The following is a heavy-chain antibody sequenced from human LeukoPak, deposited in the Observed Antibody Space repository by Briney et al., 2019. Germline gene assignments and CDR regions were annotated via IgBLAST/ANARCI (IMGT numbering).Heavy chain of an antibody. Sequence: PGGSLRLSCATSGFTFSNAWMSWVRQAPGKGLEWVGRIKSKNDGGTTDYAAPVKGRFTISRDDSKNTLYLQMNSLKPEDTAVYYCTTVGVYRGQGTLVTVSS. J-gene: IGHJ4*02. CDR2: IKSKNDGGTT. CDR3: TTVGVY. V-gene: IGHV3-15*01. D-gene: IGHD2-8*01. CDR1: GFTFSNAW.